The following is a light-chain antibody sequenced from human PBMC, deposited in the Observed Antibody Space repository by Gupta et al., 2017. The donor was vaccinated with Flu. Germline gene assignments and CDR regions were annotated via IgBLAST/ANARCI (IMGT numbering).Light chain of an antibody. Sequence: QSALTQPASVSGSPGQSITISCPGTSSDVGGYNYISWYQQHPRKAPKLMIYEVSSRPSGVANRFSGSKSGNTASLTISGLQAEDEADYYCSSYTSSSTLVFGTGTKVTVL. CDR2: EVS. J-gene: IGLJ1*01. CDR1: SSDVGGYNY. CDR3: SSYTSSSTLV. V-gene: IGLV2-14*01.